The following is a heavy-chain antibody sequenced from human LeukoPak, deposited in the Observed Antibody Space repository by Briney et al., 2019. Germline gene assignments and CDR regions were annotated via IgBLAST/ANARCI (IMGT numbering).Heavy chain of an antibody. CDR3: ARGFLGGTDQYFDS. Sequence: GSLSLSFAASGFPFSTYAMNWVRPARAKGLGWVSTIGGGGPTTDYADSVKDRFTISRDNSKNTLYLQMNSLRAEDTAVYFCARGFLGGTDQYFDSWGQGTLVTVSS. V-gene: IGHV3-23*01. CDR2: IGGGGPTT. CDR1: GFPFSTYA. J-gene: IGHJ4*02. D-gene: IGHD6-19*01.